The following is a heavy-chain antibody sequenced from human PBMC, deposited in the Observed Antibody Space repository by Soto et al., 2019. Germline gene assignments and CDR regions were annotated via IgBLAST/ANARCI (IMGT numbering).Heavy chain of an antibody. CDR2: IIPKLGTP. CDR3: AVDRTHEGFACFFDL. CDR1: GGTFINYA. J-gene: IGHJ2*01. V-gene: IGHV1-69*06. D-gene: IGHD3-9*01. Sequence: QVQLVQSGAEVKKPGSSVKVSCKASGGTFINYAITWVRQAPGHGLEWMGGIIPKLGTPNYAQRFQGRVSITADTSTANAYMEWGSVTFEETAGYFGAVDRTHEGFACFFDLWGRGTLVTVSS.